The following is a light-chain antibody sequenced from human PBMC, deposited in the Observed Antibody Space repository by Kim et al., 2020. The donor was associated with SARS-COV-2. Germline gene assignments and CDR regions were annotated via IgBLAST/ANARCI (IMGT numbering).Light chain of an antibody. CDR2: GRY. V-gene: IGLV3-19*01. Sequence: LGQTVSLTCQGDSRSNYYATCCQQRPAQAPTLVLYGRYDRPSAIPARFSGSASGNTASLTITGAEAEDEGDYYCSSRDSTGDHVVFGGGTQLTVL. CDR1: SRSNYY. CDR3: SSRDSTGDHVV. J-gene: IGLJ3*02.